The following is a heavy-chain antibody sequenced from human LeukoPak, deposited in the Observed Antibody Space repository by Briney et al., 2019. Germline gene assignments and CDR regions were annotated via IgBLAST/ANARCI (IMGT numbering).Heavy chain of an antibody. J-gene: IGHJ4*02. Sequence: PGGSLRLSCAAPGFTFSSYNLNWVRQAPGKGLEWVSYISRSSGTIYYADSVRGRFTISRDNAKNSLYLQMNSLRAEDTAVYYCARGGDPDYWGQGTLVTVSS. CDR2: ISRSSGTI. D-gene: IGHD2-21*02. CDR1: GFTFSSYN. CDR3: ARGGDPDY. V-gene: IGHV3-48*04.